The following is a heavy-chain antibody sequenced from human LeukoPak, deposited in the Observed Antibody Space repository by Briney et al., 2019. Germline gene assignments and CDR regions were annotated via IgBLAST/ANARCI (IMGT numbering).Heavy chain of an antibody. D-gene: IGHD1-1*01. CDR3: ARAQLMYYFDY. V-gene: IGHV4-39*07. Sequence: SETLSLTCTVSGGSISSRSYYWDWIRQPPGKGLEWIGSIYYSGSTYYNPSLKSRVTMSVDTSKNQFSLKLSSVTAADTAVYYCARAQLMYYFDYWGQGTLVTVSS. CDR1: GGSISSRSYY. J-gene: IGHJ4*02. CDR2: IYYSGST.